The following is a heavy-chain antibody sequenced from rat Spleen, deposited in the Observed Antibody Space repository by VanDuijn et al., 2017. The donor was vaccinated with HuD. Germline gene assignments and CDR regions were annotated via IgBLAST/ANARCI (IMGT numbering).Heavy chain of an antibody. Sequence: EVHLVESGGGLVQPGRSLKLSCAASGFTFSDYYMAWVRQAPKKGLEWVASISYEGSGTYYGDSVKGRFTISRDNAKSTLYLQMDSLRSEDTATYYCTTYPFSYWGQGTLVTVSS. J-gene: IGHJ3*01. V-gene: IGHV5-22*01. CDR1: GFTFSDYY. D-gene: IGHD1-2*01. CDR2: ISYEGSGT. CDR3: TTYPFSY.